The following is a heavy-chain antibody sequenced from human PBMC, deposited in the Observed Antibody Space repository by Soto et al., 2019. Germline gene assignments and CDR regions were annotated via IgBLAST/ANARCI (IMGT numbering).Heavy chain of an antibody. CDR2: IIPIFGTA. J-gene: IGHJ6*02. D-gene: IGHD6-19*01. Sequence: QVQLVQSGVEVKKPGSSVKVSCKASGGTFSSYAVSWVRQAPGHGLEWMGGIIPIFGTANYAQKFQGRVTISADESTSIVYMELSSLRSEDTAVYYCARAAPVVGSDYYYGMGVWGQGTTVTVSS. CDR3: ARAAPVVGSDYYYGMGV. CDR1: GGTFSSYA. V-gene: IGHV1-69*12.